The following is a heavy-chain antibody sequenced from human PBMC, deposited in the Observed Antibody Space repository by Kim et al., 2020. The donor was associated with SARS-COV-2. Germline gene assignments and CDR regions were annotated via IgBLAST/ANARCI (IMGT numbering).Heavy chain of an antibody. V-gene: IGHV3-30*03. CDR1: GFTFNNFG. D-gene: IGHD3-3*01. CDR3: ARSGGVFDFRSSYY. CDR2: ISYEGSKK. J-gene: IGHJ6*01. Sequence: GGSLRLSCAGSGFTFNNFGMHWVRQTPGKGLEWLASISYEGSKKYYEDSLKGRFTISRDSSKSTLYPQMNSLRAEDTALYYCARSGGVFDFRSSYY.